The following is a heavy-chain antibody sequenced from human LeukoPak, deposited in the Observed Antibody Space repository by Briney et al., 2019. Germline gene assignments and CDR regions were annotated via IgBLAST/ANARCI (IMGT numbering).Heavy chain of an antibody. CDR3: ARTNFGLYCSGSGCYATGLDV. CDR2: ISISSSKI. Sequence: GRSLRLSCAASGISFTTYSMHWVRQAPGKGLEWVSSISISSSKIYYADSVKGRFTISRDNAKNSLYLQMNSLRAEDTAVYYCARTNFGLYCSGSGCYATGLDVWGQGTTVTVSS. J-gene: IGHJ6*02. V-gene: IGHV3-21*06. D-gene: IGHD2-15*01. CDR1: GISFTTYS.